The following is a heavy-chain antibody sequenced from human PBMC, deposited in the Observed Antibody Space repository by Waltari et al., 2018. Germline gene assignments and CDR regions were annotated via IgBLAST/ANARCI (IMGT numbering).Heavy chain of an antibody. CDR3: VKSQSSTLNDYTNNFDH. J-gene: IGHJ4*02. Sequence: EVQVVESGGGSVQPGRSLGLSCLASGFTFVDSSIPWCRQPPGKGLEWVSGISWNSGSIDYADSVKGRFAISRDNTKNSLFLEMSSLRIEDTAFYYCVKSQSSTLNDYTNNFDHWGQGTLVTVSS. V-gene: IGHV3-9*01. D-gene: IGHD3-16*01. CDR1: GFTFVDSS. CDR2: ISWNSGSI.